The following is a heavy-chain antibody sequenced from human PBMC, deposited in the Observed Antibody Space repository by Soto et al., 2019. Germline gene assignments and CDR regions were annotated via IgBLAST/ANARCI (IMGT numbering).Heavy chain of an antibody. CDR3: AKDGSDGSGSLWYFDL. Sequence: EVQLVESGGGLVQPGRSLRLSCAASGFTFDDYVMHWVRQAPGKGLEWVSGISWNSGSIGYADSVKGRFTISRDNAKNSLYLQMNSLRAEDTALYYCAKDGSDGSGSLWYFDLWGRGTLVTVSS. CDR2: ISWNSGSI. J-gene: IGHJ2*01. V-gene: IGHV3-9*01. CDR1: GFTFDDYV. D-gene: IGHD3-10*01.